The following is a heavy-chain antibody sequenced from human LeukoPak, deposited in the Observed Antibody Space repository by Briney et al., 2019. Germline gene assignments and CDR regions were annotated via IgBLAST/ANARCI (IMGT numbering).Heavy chain of an antibody. CDR3: AKDPSRGELDH. CDR2: MGTTGSI. J-gene: IGHJ5*02. Sequence: GGSLRLSCEVSGFTLRSFSMIWVRQGPGKGLEWISYMGTTGSISYSDSVKGRFTASRDNDKNSLHLKMNSLTVEDTAVYYCAKDPSRGELDHWGQGTLVTVST. CDR1: GFTLRSFS. D-gene: IGHD3-10*01. V-gene: IGHV3-48*01.